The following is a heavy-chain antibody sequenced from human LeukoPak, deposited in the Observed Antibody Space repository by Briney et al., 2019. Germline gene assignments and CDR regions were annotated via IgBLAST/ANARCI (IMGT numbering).Heavy chain of an antibody. CDR3: ATDLPTSYDFWSGAGGV. CDR1: GYTLTELS. CDR2: FDPEDGET. Sequence: ASVKVSCKVSGYTLTELSMHWVRQAPGKGREWMGGFDPEDGETIYAQKFQGRVTMTEDTSTDTAYIELSSLRSEDTAVYYCATDLPTSYDFWSGAGGVWGKGTTVTVSS. J-gene: IGHJ6*04. D-gene: IGHD3-3*01. V-gene: IGHV1-24*01.